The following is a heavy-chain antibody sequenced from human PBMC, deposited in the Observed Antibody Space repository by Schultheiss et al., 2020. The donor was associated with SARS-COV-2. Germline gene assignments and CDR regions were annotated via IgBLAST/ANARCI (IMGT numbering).Heavy chain of an antibody. CDR2: ISADGGMT. CDR1: GFTFSICA. CDR3: AKGRYYGSGSPFDY. J-gene: IGHJ4*02. D-gene: IGHD3-10*01. Sequence: AGSLRLSCAASGFTFSICAMSWVRQAPGKGLEWVSSISADGGMTYYADSVKGRATISRDSSKNTVFLQMNSLTAEDTALYYCAKGRYYGSGSPFDYWGQGTLVTVSS. V-gene: IGHV3-23*01.